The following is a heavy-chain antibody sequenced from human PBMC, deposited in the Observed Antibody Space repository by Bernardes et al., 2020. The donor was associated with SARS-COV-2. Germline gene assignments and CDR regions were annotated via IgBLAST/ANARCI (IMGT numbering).Heavy chain of an antibody. CDR1: GITFSSFW. Sequence: VGSLIRSCEASGITFSSFWMHWVRQSPGQGLIWVSRMSGDGSGTTYADSVKGRFTISRDNSRNTLYLQMNSLTPEDSGLYYCAGTTITCCDYWGQGTLVTVSS. J-gene: IGHJ4*02. CDR2: MSGDGSGT. D-gene: IGHD3-10*01. CDR3: AGTTITCCDY. V-gene: IGHV3-74*01.